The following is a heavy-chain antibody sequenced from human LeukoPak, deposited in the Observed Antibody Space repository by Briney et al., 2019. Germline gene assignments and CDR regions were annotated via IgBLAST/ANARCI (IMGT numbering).Heavy chain of an antibody. V-gene: IGHV1-18*01. J-gene: IGHJ6*03. CDR2: ISAYNGNT. CDR3: ARDGVTVGYCSSTSCYYYYYYMDV. CDR1: GYTFTSYG. D-gene: IGHD2-2*01. Sequence: GASVKVSCKASGYTFTSYGISWVRQAPGQGLEWMGWISAYNGNTNYAQKLQGRVTMTTDTSTSTAYMELRSLRSDDTAVYYCARDGVTVGYCSSTSCYYYYYYMDVWGKGTTVTVSS.